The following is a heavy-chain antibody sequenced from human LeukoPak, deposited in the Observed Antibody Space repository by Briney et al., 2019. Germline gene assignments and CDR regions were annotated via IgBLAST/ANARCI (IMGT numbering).Heavy chain of an antibody. Sequence: GGSLRLSCAASGFTFSTYAMSWVRQAPGKGPEWVASIRQDGSEKTYVDSVKGRFTISRDNTKNSLSLQLNGLRAEDTAVYHCARDGTAAGIYFDLWGQGTLVTVSS. D-gene: IGHD6-13*01. V-gene: IGHV3-7*01. J-gene: IGHJ4*01. CDR3: ARDGTAAGIYFDL. CDR1: GFTFSTYA. CDR2: IRQDGSEK.